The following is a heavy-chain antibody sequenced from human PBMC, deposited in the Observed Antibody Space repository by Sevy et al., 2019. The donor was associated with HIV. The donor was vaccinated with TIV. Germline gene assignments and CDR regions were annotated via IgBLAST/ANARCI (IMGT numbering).Heavy chain of an antibody. Sequence: GGSLRLSCAASGFTFSDYGVHWVRQTPHKGLEWVAVMSIDGNDKHYADSARGRFTSSRDKSKNTLFLELNSLRHEDTAVYFCARVSTVGAMMDALDTWGQGTMVTVSS. CDR1: GFTFSDYG. CDR2: MSIDGNDK. D-gene: IGHD3-16*01. V-gene: IGHV3-30*03. J-gene: IGHJ3*02. CDR3: ARVSTVGAMMDALDT.